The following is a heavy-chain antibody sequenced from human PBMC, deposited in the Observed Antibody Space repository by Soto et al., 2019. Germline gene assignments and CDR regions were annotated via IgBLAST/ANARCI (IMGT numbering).Heavy chain of an antibody. CDR2: INQDEGQK. J-gene: IGHJ1*01. Sequence: RRLSCAASGIRFTSSWMSWVRQAPGKGLEWVAHINQDEGQKYYVDSAKGRFTISRDNAKTSLYLQMNSLRAEDTAVFYCVSWADAADEDYFHHWGQGTLVTVSS. CDR1: GIRFTSSW. CDR3: VSWADAADEDYFHH. D-gene: IGHD3-16*01. V-gene: IGHV3-7*01.